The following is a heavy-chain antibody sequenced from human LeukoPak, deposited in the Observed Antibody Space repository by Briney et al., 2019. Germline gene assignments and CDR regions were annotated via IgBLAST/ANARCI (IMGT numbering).Heavy chain of an antibody. Sequence: SQTLSLTCTVSGGSISSGYYWGWIRQPPGKGLEWIGNMYHSGSTYFNPSLKSRVTISVDTSKNQFSLKLRSVTAADTAVYYCARGSSYYDSSGYYYVHAFDIWGQGTMVTVSS. D-gene: IGHD3-22*01. CDR1: GGSISSGYY. CDR3: ARGSSYYDSSGYYYVHAFDI. J-gene: IGHJ3*02. CDR2: MYHSGST. V-gene: IGHV4-38-2*02.